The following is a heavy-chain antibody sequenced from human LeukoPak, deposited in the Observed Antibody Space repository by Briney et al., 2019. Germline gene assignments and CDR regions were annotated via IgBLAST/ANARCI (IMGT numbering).Heavy chain of an antibody. J-gene: IGHJ4*02. Sequence: GGSLRLSCAASGSTFSTYAMTWVRQSPGKGLEWVSAITGNGASTYYAYSVKGRFTISSDISKNTLYLQMNSLRGKDTAVYNCAKLSGYSYGYGHHLDFWGQGSLVTVSS. CDR2: ITGNGAST. V-gene: IGHV3-23*01. CDR1: GSTFSTYA. D-gene: IGHD5-18*01. CDR3: AKLSGYSYGYGHHLDF.